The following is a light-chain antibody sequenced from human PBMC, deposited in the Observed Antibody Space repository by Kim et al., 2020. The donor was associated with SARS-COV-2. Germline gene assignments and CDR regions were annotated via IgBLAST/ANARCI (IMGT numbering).Light chain of an antibody. CDR1: SSDVGSYTL. CDR3: CSYAGSSTLYV. V-gene: IGLV2-23*02. J-gene: IGLJ1*01. Sequence: QSVTNACTGTSSDVGSYTLVSWYQQHPGKAPKLMIYAVSQRPSGVSNRFSGSKSGNTASLTISGLQAEDEADYYCCSYAGSSTLYVFGTGTKVTVL. CDR2: AVS.